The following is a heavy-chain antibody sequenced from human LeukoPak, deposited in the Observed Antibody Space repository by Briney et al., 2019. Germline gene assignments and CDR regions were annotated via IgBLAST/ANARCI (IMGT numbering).Heavy chain of an antibody. CDR3: ARSGYSYGADAFDI. D-gene: IGHD5-18*01. Sequence: TSETLSLTCTVYGGSISSGSYCWSWIRQPAGKILEWIGHIYSSGSTNYNPSLKSRVTISVDTSKNQFSLKLSSVTAADTAVYYCARSGYSYGADAFDIWGQGTMVTVSS. V-gene: IGHV4-61*10. CDR1: GGSISSGSYC. J-gene: IGHJ3*02. CDR2: IYSSGST.